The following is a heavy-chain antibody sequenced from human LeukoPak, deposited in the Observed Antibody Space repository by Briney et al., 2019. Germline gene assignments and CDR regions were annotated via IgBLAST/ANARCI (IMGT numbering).Heavy chain of an antibody. CDR3: ARGRGYSYVLFDY. Sequence: KPSETLSLTCAVYGGSFSGYYWSWIRQPPGKGLEWIGEINHSGSTNYNPSLKSRVTISVDTSKNQFSLKLSSVTAADTAVYYCARGRGYSYVLFDYWGQGTLVTVSS. D-gene: IGHD5-18*01. CDR1: GGSFSGYY. V-gene: IGHV4-34*01. CDR2: INHSGST. J-gene: IGHJ4*02.